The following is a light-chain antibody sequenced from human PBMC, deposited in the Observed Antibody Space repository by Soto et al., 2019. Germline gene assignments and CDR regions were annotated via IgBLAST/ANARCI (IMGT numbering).Light chain of an antibody. CDR2: GAS. CDR1: RTVIRNN. J-gene: IGKJ5*01. CDR3: QQHGTSPIT. Sequence: ESVLTHCPDTLSLSPGDRATLSFRASRTVIRNNLAWHQQKPGQTPRLLVYGASNRATGIPDRFSGSGSGTDFTLTISRLEPDDFAVYYCQQHGTSPITFGQGTRLEIK. V-gene: IGKV3-20*01.